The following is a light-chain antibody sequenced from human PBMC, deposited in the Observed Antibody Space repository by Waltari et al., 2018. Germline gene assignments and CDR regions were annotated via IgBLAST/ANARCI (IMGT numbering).Light chain of an antibody. CDR1: QSVSSS. V-gene: IGKV3-20*01. CDR2: GAS. J-gene: IGKJ1*01. CDR3: QHYVRLPAT. Sequence: IVLTQSPGTLSLSPGERATLPCRASQSVSSSLARYQQKPGQAPKPLIYGASTRATGIPDRFTGSGSGTDFSLTISSLEPEDFAIYFCQHYVRLPATFGQGTKVEIK.